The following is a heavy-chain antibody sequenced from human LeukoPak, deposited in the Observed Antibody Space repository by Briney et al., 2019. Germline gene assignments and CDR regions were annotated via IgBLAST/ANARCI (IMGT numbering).Heavy chain of an antibody. V-gene: IGHV4-61*02. J-gene: IGHJ4*02. D-gene: IGHD6-6*01. CDR2: IYTGGST. Sequence: SETLSLTCTVSGGSISSGSYYWSWIRQPAGKGLEWIGRIYTGGSTNYNPSLKSRVTISVDTSKNQFSLKLSSVTAADTAVYYCARDRGYSSSSVDYWGQGTLVTVSS. CDR3: ARDRGYSSSSVDY. CDR1: GGSISSGSYY.